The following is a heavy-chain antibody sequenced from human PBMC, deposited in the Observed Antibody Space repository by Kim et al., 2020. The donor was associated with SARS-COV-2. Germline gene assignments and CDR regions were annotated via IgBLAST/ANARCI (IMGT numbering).Heavy chain of an antibody. D-gene: IGHD3-10*01. Sequence: GGSLSLSCAASGFTFSSYGMHWVRQAPGKGLEWVAVIWYDGSNKYYADSVKGRFTISRDNSKNTLYLQMNSLRAEDTAVYYCSRGPGWAGSYWYFDLWGRGTLVTVSS. CDR2: IWYDGSNK. CDR1: GFTFSSYG. J-gene: IGHJ2*01. CDR3: SRGPGWAGSYWYFDL. V-gene: IGHV3-33*01.